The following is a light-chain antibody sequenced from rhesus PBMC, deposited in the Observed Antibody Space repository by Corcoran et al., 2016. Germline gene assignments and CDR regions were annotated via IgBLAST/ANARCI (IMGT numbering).Light chain of an antibody. V-gene: IGKV1-69*01. Sequence: DIQMTQSPSSLSAPVGDRVTITCRASQGIGNWLAWYQQKPGKAPNLLIYRASNLEKGVPSRFSGSGSVTDFTLSISSLQPEDIATNYCQQHDNSPLTFGGGTKVELK. CDR3: QQHDNSPLT. J-gene: IGKJ4*01. CDR2: RAS. CDR1: QGIGNW.